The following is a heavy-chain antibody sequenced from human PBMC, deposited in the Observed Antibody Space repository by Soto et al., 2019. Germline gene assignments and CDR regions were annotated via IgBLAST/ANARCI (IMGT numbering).Heavy chain of an antibody. CDR3: ARDLRPGVGAAYYYYGMDV. D-gene: IGHD1-26*01. CDR1: GGSISSGGYY. Sequence: SETLSLTCTVSGGSISSGGYYWSRIRQHPGKGLEWIGYIYYSGSTYYNPSLKSRVTISVDTSKNQFSLKLSSVTAADTAVYYCARDLRPGVGAAYYYYGMDVWGQGTTVTVSS. V-gene: IGHV4-31*03. J-gene: IGHJ6*02. CDR2: IYYSGST.